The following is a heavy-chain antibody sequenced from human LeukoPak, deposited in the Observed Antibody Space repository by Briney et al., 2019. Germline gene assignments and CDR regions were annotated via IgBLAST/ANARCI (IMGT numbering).Heavy chain of an antibody. CDR3: ARTGPISLPY. CDR2: ISGSGGIT. V-gene: IGHV3-23*01. CDR1: GFPFSSYA. J-gene: IGHJ4*02. D-gene: IGHD1-14*01. Sequence: GGSLRLSCAVSGFPFSSYAMSWVRQAPGKGLEWVSAISGSGGITSYADSVKGRFTISRDNSKNTLYLQMDSLRPEDTAVYYCARTGPISLPYWGQGTLVTVSS.